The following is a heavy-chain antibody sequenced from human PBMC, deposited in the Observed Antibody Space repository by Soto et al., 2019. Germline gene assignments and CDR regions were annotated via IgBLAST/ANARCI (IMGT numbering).Heavy chain of an antibody. Sequence: QVQLVQSGAEVKKPGASVKVSCKTSGYTFRNYPMHWVRQAPGQRLEWMGWINAGNGDTRYSQRFQGGVTITRDTSASTAYLELSSLRSEDTAVYYCATRVSVMGSLDYWGQGTLVAVSS. CDR1: GYTFRNYP. V-gene: IGHV1-3*01. CDR3: ATRVSVMGSLDY. J-gene: IGHJ4*02. D-gene: IGHD2-2*01. CDR2: INAGNGDT.